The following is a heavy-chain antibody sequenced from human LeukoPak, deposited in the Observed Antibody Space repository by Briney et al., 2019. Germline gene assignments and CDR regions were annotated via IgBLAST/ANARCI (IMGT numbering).Heavy chain of an antibody. J-gene: IGHJ3*02. CDR2: ISGSGGST. D-gene: IGHD2/OR15-2a*01. CDR1: GFTFSSYA. CDR3: APTRRGNSSPLEDAFGI. V-gene: IGHV3-23*01. Sequence: PGGSLRLSCAASGFTFSSYAMSWVRQAPGKGLEWVSAISGSGGSTYYADSVKGRFTISRDNSKNTLYLQMNSLRAEDTAVYYCAPTRRGNSSPLEDAFGIWGQGTMVTVSS.